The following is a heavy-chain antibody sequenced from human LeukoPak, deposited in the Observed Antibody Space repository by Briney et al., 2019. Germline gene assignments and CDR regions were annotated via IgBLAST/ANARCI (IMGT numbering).Heavy chain of an antibody. D-gene: IGHD3-10*01. J-gene: IGHJ4*02. CDR2: IYYSGST. V-gene: IGHV4-59*08. CDR1: GGSISPYY. Sequence: PSETLSLTCTVSGGSISPYYWSWIRQPPGKGLEWIGYIYYSGSTNYNPSLKSRVTISVDTSKKQFSLKLSSVTAADTAVYYCAGNYYGSGSYYSEDRYWGQGTLVTVSS. CDR3: AGNYYGSGSYYSEDRY.